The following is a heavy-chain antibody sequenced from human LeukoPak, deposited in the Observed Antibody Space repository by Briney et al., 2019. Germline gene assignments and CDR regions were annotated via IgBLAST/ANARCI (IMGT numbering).Heavy chain of an antibody. J-gene: IGHJ5*02. CDR3: ARGLRYYDSSGYRTGYWFDP. CDR2: IYTSGST. D-gene: IGHD3-22*01. CDR1: GGSISSYY. Sequence: SETLSLTCTVSGGSISSYYWSWIRQPAGKGLEWIGRIYTSGSTNYNPSLKSRVTMSVDTSKNQFSLKLSSVTAADTAVYYRARGLRYYDSSGYRTGYWFDPWGQGTLVTVSS. V-gene: IGHV4-4*07.